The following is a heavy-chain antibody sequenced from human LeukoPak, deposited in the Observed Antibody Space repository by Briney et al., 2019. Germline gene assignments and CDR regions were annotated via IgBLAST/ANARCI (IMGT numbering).Heavy chain of an antibody. J-gene: IGHJ6*02. CDR2: ISSSSSYI. CDR1: GFTFSSYS. D-gene: IGHD4-11*01. V-gene: IGHV3-21*01. Sequence: GGSLRLSCAASGFTFSSYSMNWVRQAPGKGLEWVSSISSSSSYIYYADSVKGRFTISRDNAKNSLYLQMNSLRAEDTAVYYCAKDLMGNYVGTRRFYYYYGMDVWGQGTTVTVSS. CDR3: AKDLMGNYVGTRRFYYYYGMDV.